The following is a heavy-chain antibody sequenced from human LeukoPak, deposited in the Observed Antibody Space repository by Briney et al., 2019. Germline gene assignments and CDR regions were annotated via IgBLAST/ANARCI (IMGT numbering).Heavy chain of an antibody. CDR1: GFTFSDYY. D-gene: IGHD4-23*01. J-gene: IGHJ4*02. CDR3: ARDLTTVVTPSYFDY. Sequence: GGSLRLSCAASGFTFSDYYMSWLRQAPGKGLEWVSYISSSGSTIYYADSVKGRFTISRDNAKNSLYLQMNSLGAEDTAVYYCARDLTTVVTPSYFDYWGQGTLVTVSS. CDR2: ISSSGSTI. V-gene: IGHV3-11*01.